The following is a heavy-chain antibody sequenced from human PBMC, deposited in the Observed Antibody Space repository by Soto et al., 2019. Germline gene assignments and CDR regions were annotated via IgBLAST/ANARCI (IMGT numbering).Heavy chain of an antibody. V-gene: IGHV1-69*01. J-gene: IGHJ6*02. CDR2: IIPIFGTA. CDR3: ARSPRRGGYCRSTSCYLSGYYYGMDV. D-gene: IGHD2-2*01. Sequence: QVQLVQSGAEVKKPGSSVKVSCKASGGTFSSYAISWVRQAPGQGLEWMGGIIPIFGTANYAQKFQGRVTITADESPSTAYMELSSLRSEDTAVYYCARSPRRGGYCRSTSCYLSGYYYGMDVWGQGTTVTVSS. CDR1: GGTFSSYA.